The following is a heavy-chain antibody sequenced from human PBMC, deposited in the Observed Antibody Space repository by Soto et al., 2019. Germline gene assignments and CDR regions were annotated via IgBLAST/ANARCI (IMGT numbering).Heavy chain of an antibody. CDR2: IIPIFGTA. D-gene: IGHD2-21*01. CDR3: ARLLADETYYYNGMDV. V-gene: IGHV1-69*13. Sequence: SVKVSCKASGGTFSSYAISWVRQAPGQGLEWMGGIIPIFGTANYAQKFQGRVTITADETTSTAYMELSSLRSEDTAVYYCARLLADETYYYNGMDVWGQGTTITVSS. J-gene: IGHJ6*02. CDR1: GGTFSSYA.